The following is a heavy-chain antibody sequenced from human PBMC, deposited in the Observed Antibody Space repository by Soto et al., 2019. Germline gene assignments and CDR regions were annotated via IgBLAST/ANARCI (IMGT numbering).Heavy chain of an antibody. V-gene: IGHV3-23*01. CDR1: GFTFSNYA. CDR3: AKRDRSNWSYFDY. Sequence: GGSLRLSCAASGFTFSNYAMTWVRQAPGRGLEWVSVITGGGDTAYYADSVKGRFTISRDNSKNTLYLQMNSLRAEDTALYYCAKRDRSNWSYFDYWGHGTLVTVSS. CDR2: ITGGGDTA. J-gene: IGHJ4*01. D-gene: IGHD1-20*01.